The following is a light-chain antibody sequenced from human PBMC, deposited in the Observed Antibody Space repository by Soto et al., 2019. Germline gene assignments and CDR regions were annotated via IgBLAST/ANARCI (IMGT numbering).Light chain of an antibody. CDR1: QSVNSDY. V-gene: IGKV3-20*01. Sequence: EIVLTQSPGTLSLSPGERSTLSCTASQSVNSDYLAWFQQKPGQAPRLLIYGVSTRTTGIPDRFSGSGSGTDFTLTIGRLEPGDFAVYYCLHYGGSPLTFGQGTRLETK. CDR3: LHYGGSPLT. CDR2: GVS. J-gene: IGKJ5*01.